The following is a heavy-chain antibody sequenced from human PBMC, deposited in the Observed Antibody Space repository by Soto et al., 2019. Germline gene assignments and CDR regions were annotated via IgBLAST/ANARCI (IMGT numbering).Heavy chain of an antibody. V-gene: IGHV1-18*04. Sequence: ASVKVSCKASGYTFTSYGISWVRQAPGQGLEWMGWISAYNGNTNYAQKLQGRVTMTTDTSTSTAYMELRSLRSDDTAVYYCAIDPTVKRSGSYYDSWFDPWGQGTLVTAPQ. J-gene: IGHJ5*02. CDR1: GYTFTSYG. CDR2: ISAYNGNT. CDR3: AIDPTVKRSGSYYDSWFDP. D-gene: IGHD3-10*01.